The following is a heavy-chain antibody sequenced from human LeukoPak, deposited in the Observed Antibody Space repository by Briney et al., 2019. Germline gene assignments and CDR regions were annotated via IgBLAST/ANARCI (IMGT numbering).Heavy chain of an antibody. J-gene: IGHJ1*01. CDR3: ARGRGSGVRGFQH. CDR1: GGSISSGDYY. CDR2: IYYSGST. Sequence: PSETLSLTCTVSGGSISSGDYYWSWIRQPPGKGLEWIGYIYYSGSTYYNPSLKSRVTISVDTSKNQFSLKLSSVTAADTAVYYCARGRGSGVRGFQHWGQGTLVTVSS. V-gene: IGHV4-30-4*08. D-gene: IGHD2-15*01.